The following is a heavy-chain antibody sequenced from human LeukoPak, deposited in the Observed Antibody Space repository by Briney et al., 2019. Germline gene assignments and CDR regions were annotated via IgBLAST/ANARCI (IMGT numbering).Heavy chain of an antibody. V-gene: IGHV4-31*03. CDR3: ATNPYYYDSSGYSDAFDI. J-gene: IGHJ3*02. Sequence: SQTLSLTCTVSGGSISSGGYYWSWIRQHPAKGLEWIGYIYYSGSTYYNPSLKSRVTISVDTSKNQFSLKLSSVTAADTAVYYCATNPYYYDSSGYSDAFDIWGQGTMVTVSS. CDR1: GGSISSGGYY. D-gene: IGHD3-22*01. CDR2: IYYSGST.